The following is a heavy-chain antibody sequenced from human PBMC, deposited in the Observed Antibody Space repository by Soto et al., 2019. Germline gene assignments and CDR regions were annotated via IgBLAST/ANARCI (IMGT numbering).Heavy chain of an antibody. Sequence: GASVKVSCKGAGYTFSNYYMHWVRQAPGQGLEWMGIINPSGDGTNYAQKLQGRVTMTTDTSTSTAYMELRSLRSDDTAVYYCAREGSHYDFWSGYYTGREFDYWGQGTLVTVSS. CDR2: INPSGDGT. J-gene: IGHJ4*02. CDR3: AREGSHYDFWSGYYTGREFDY. D-gene: IGHD3-3*01. CDR1: GYTFSNYY. V-gene: IGHV1-46*01.